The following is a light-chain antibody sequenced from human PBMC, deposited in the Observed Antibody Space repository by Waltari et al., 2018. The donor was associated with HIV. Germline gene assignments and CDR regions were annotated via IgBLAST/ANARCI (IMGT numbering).Light chain of an antibody. CDR3: NSRDTSGNHLV. J-gene: IGLJ2*01. CDR2: GKN. Sequence: SSALTQDPAVSVALGQTVRITCQGDSLRRYYASWYQQKPGQAPVLVTYGKNNRPSGIPDRFSGSSSGNTASLTITGAQAEDEADYYCNSRDTSGNHLVFGGGTKLAVL. V-gene: IGLV3-19*01. CDR1: SLRRYY.